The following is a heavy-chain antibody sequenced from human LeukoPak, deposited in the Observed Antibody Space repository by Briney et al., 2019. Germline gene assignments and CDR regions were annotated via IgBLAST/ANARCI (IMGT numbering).Heavy chain of an antibody. CDR1: GFTFDDYA. CDR2: ISVSGGGT. V-gene: IGHV3-23*01. D-gene: IGHD5-18*01. CDR3: AKRGYSYGLY. J-gene: IGHJ4*02. Sequence: GRSLRLSCAASGFTFDDYAMHWVRHAPGKGLEWVSGISVSGGGTYYADSVKGRFTISRDNSKNTLYLQMNSLRAEDTSVYYCAKRGYSYGLYWGQGTLVTVSS.